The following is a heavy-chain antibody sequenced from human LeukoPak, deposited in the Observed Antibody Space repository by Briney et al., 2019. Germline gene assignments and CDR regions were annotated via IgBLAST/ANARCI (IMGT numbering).Heavy chain of an antibody. V-gene: IGHV3-64*01. CDR2: ISSNGGST. D-gene: IGHD3-22*01. CDR1: GFTFSSYA. J-gene: IGHJ4*02. Sequence: GGSLRLSCAASGFTFSSYAMHWVRQAPGKGLEYVSAISSNGGSTYYANSVKGRFTISRDNSKNTLYLQMNSLTTDDTAVYYCAKPPHNTGYYDCWGQGTLVTVSS. CDR3: AKPPHNTGYYDC.